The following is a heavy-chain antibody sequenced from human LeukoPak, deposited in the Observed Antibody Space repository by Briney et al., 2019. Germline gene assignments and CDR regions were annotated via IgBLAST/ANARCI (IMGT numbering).Heavy chain of an antibody. V-gene: IGHV4-59*01. Sequence: PSETLSLTCTVSGGSISSYYWSWIRQPPGKGLEWIGYIYYSGSTNYNPSLESRVTISVDTSKNQFSLKLSSVTAADTAVYYCARVPSGSYYRGNYFDYWGQGTLVTVSS. J-gene: IGHJ4*02. D-gene: IGHD1-26*01. CDR3: ARVPSGSYYRGNYFDY. CDR2: IYYSGST. CDR1: GGSISSYY.